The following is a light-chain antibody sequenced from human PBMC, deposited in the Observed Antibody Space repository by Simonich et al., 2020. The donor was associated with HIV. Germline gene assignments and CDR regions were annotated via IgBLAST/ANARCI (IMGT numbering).Light chain of an antibody. V-gene: IGKV3-15*01. J-gene: IGKJ3*01. CDR3: QQYNNWPSPFT. Sequence: EIVMTQSPATLSLSPGERATLSCRVSQSVPSNLAWYQQKPGQPPRLLIYFASNRATGIPARFSGSGFGTEFTLTISSTQSEDFAVYYCQQYNNWPSPFTFGPGTKVDIK. CDR1: QSVPSN. CDR2: FAS.